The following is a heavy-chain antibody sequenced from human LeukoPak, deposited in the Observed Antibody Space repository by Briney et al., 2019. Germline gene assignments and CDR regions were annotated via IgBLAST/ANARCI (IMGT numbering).Heavy chain of an antibody. Sequence: PWASVRLSCKASGYTFTNHFIHWVRQAPGQGLEWMGIINPSDSDHNTIFAQKFQGRVTLTRDMSTSTVYMELSSLKSEDAAVYYCAREGNYYDISSYYFDYWGQGTLVTVYS. J-gene: IGHJ4*02. V-gene: IGHV1-46*01. CDR1: GYTFTNHF. D-gene: IGHD3-22*01. CDR3: AREGNYYDISSYYFDY. CDR2: INPSDSDHNT.